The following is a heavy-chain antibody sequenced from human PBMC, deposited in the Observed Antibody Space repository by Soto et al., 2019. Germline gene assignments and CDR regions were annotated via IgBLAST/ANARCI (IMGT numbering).Heavy chain of an antibody. J-gene: IGHJ4*02. Sequence: ASVKVSCKASGYPFTSYAMHWVRQAPGQRLELMGRINAGNGNTKYAQKFQGRVTITRDTSASTAYMELSSLRSEDTAVYYCARSAPPIDYWGQGTLVTVSS. CDR1: GYPFTSYA. V-gene: IGHV1-3*01. CDR3: ARSAPPIDY. CDR2: INAGNGNT.